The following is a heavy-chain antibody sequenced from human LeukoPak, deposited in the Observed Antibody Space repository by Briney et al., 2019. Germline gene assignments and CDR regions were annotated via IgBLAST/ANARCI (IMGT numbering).Heavy chain of an antibody. V-gene: IGHV4-61*01. J-gene: IGHJ6*02. CDR1: GGSVSSGSHY. CDR3: ARDRNRGYYGMDV. CDR2: IYYSGST. Sequence: SETLSLTCTVSGGSVSSGSHYWSWIRQPPGKGLEWIGYIYYSGSTNYNPSLKSRVTISVDTSKNQFSLKLSSVTAADTAVYYCARDRNRGYYGMDVWGQRTTVTVSS. D-gene: IGHD1-14*01.